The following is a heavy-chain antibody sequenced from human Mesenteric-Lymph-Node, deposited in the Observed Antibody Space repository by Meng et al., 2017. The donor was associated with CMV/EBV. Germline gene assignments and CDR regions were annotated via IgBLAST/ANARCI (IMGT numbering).Heavy chain of an antibody. CDR2: INPNSGGT. Sequence: ASVKVSCKASGYTFTGYYMHWVRQAPGQGLEWMGWINPNSGGTNYAQKFQGRVTVTRDPSTSTAYMELRSLRSDDTAVYYCARVASAEGWGTGYYFDYWGQGTLVTVSS. J-gene: IGHJ4*02. V-gene: IGHV1-2*02. CDR1: GYTFTGYY. CDR3: ARVASAEGWGTGYYFDY. D-gene: IGHD3-16*01.